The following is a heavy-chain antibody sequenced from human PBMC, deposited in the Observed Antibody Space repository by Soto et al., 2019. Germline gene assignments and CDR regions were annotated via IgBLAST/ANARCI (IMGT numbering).Heavy chain of an antibody. CDR3: ARVIAVAGTDY. V-gene: IGHV3-21*01. Sequence: EVQLVESGGGLVKPGGSLRLSCAASGFTFSSYSMNWVRQAPGKGLEWVSSISSSSSYIYYADSVKGRFTISRDNAKNSLYLQLNSLRAEDTAVYYCARVIAVAGTDYWGQGTLVTVSS. D-gene: IGHD6-19*01. CDR1: GFTFSSYS. J-gene: IGHJ4*02. CDR2: ISSSSSYI.